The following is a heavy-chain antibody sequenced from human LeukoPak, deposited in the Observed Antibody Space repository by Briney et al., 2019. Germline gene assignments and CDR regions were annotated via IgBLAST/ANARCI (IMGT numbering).Heavy chain of an antibody. V-gene: IGHV3-23*01. CDR1: GFTFSSYA. J-gene: IGHJ4*01. D-gene: IGHD4-17*01. CDR2: VTSRGVGT. CDR3: GSDPNGDYVGALGY. Sequence: PGGSLRLSCTDSGFTFSSYALAWVRQAPGKGLEWVAAVTSRGVGTYYADSVKGRFTISRDNSKNTIYLQMNSLRAEDTAIYYCGSDPNGDYVGALGYWGRGTLVTVSS.